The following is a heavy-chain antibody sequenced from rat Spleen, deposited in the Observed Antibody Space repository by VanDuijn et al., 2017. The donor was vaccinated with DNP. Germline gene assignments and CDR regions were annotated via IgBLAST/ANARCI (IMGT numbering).Heavy chain of an antibody. CDR2: MSPTTRSS. CDR1: GFSFSDYD. CDR3: TRGGTYYFDY. J-gene: IGHJ2*01. Sequence: EVQLVESGGGLVQPGRSLKLSCAASGFSFSDYDMAWVRQAPTKGLEWVACMSPTTRSSYYRDSVRGRFTVSRDDATSTLYLQMSNLGSEDTATYYCTRGGTYYFDYWGQGVLVTVSS. V-gene: IGHV5-27*01.